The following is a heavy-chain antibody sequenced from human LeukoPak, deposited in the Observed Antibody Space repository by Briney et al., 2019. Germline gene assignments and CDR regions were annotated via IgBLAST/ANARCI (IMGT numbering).Heavy chain of an antibody. V-gene: IGHV3-23*01. CDR3: AKDQGVRGPKGLY. CDR2: ISGSGGST. Sequence: GGPLRLSCAPSGLTFNSYAMSWAPHAPGKGLEWVSAISGSGGSTYYADSVKGRFTISRDNSKNTLYLQMNSLRAEDTAVYYCAKDQGVRGPKGLYWGQGTLVTVSS. J-gene: IGHJ4*02. D-gene: IGHD3-10*01. CDR1: GLTFNSYA.